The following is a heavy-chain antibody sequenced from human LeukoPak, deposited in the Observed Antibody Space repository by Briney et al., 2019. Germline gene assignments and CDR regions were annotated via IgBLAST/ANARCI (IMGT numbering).Heavy chain of an antibody. CDR2: LRGSGGGT. CDR3: AKRGVVIRVFLVGFHKEAYYFDS. CDR1: GITLSNYG. D-gene: IGHD3-10*01. J-gene: IGHJ4*02. Sequence: PGGSLRLSCAVSGITLSNYGMSWGRQGPGKGLEWVAGLRGSGGGTNYADSVQGRFTVSRDNPKNTLYLQMNSLRAEDTAVYFCAKRGVVIRVFLVGFHKEAYYFDSWGQGALVTVSS. V-gene: IGHV3-23*01.